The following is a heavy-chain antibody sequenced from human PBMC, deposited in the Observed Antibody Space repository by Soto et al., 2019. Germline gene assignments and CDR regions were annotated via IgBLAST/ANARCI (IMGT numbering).Heavy chain of an antibody. CDR3: VRDWGANASTWGDH. D-gene: IGHD2-2*01. CDR2: IKIDGGEK. CDR1: GFTFSNYG. Sequence: EVQLVESGGGLVQPGGSLGLSCAAYGFTFSNYGMSWVRQAPGKGLEWVANIKIDGGEKYYVDSVQGRFTISRDNAENSLYLQMNCLRAEDRAVYYCVRDWGANASTWGDHWGQGTLVTVSS. V-gene: IGHV3-7*05. J-gene: IGHJ4*02.